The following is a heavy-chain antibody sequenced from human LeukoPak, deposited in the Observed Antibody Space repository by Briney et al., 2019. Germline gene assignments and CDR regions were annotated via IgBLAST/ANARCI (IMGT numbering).Heavy chain of an antibody. V-gene: IGHV3-21*01. CDR3: ARDQLRYFDWLLSPFDY. CDR1: GFTFSSYS. CDR2: ISSSSSYI. D-gene: IGHD3-9*01. Sequence: GGSLRLSCAASGFTFSSYSMNWVRQAPGKGLEWVSSISSSSSYIYYADSVKGRFTISRDNAKNSLYLQMNSLRAEDTAVYYCARDQLRYFDWLLSPFDYWGQGTLVTVSS. J-gene: IGHJ4*02.